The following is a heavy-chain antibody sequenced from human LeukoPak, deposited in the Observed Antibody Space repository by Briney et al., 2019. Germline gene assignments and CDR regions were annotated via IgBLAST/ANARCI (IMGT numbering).Heavy chain of an antibody. V-gene: IGHV3-21*01. CDR1: GFTFSSYS. Sequence: PGGSLRLSCAASGFTFSSYSMNWVRQAPGKGLEWVSSISSSSSYIYYADSVKGRFTISRDNAKNSLYLQMNSLRAEDTAVYYCATALLYWFGEPLGYFDYWGQGTLVTVSS. CDR2: ISSSSSYI. D-gene: IGHD3-10*01. J-gene: IGHJ4*02. CDR3: ATALLYWFGEPLGYFDY.